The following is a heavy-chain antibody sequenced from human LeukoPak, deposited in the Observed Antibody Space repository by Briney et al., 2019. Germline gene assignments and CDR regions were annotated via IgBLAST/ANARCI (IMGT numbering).Heavy chain of an antibody. CDR3: ARDARGSIAAALSAFDI. CDR1: GGPISSNNW. D-gene: IGHD6-13*01. Sequence: SETLSLTCAVSGGPISSNNWWSWVRQPPGKGLEWIGDIYHSGSTKYNPSLKSRVTISVDKSKNQFSLKLRSVTAADTAVYYCARDARGSIAAALSAFDIWGQGTMVTVSS. J-gene: IGHJ3*02. V-gene: IGHV4-4*02. CDR2: IYHSGST.